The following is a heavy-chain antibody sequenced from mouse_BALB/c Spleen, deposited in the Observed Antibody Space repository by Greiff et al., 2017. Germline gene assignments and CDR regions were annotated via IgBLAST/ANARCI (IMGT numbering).Heavy chain of an antibody. CDR1: GYTFTSYW. CDR2: INPSNGRT. CDR3: APNPYRTGAMDY. D-gene: IGHD6-5*01. Sequence: QVQLQQPGAELVKPGASVKLSCKASGYTFTSYWMHWVKQRPGQGLEWIGEINPSNGRTNYNEKFKSKATLTVDKSSSTAYMQLSSLTSEDSAVYYCAPNPYRTGAMDYWGQGTSVTVSS. J-gene: IGHJ4*01. V-gene: IGHV1S81*02.